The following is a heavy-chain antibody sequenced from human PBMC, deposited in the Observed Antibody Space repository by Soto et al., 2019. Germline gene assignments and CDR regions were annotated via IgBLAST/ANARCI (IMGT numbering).Heavy chain of an antibody. Sequence: EVQLLESGGALVQPGGSLRLSCAASGFTFSDYTMGWVRQVPGKGLEWVSAVGGSGDVRTYADSVRGRFTISRDNAKNALYLQMGTLRAEDTAVFYGAKGGSTSLTRYFDHWGQGTLVTVS. J-gene: IGHJ4*02. CDR3: AKGGSTSLTRYFDH. D-gene: IGHD3-9*01. CDR1: GFTFSDYT. CDR2: VGGSGDVR. V-gene: IGHV3-23*01.